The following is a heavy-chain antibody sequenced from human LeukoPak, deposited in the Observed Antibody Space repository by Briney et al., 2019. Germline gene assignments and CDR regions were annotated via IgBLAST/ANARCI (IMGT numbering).Heavy chain of an antibody. Sequence: GGSLRLSCAASGFTFSSYWTHWVRQAPGKGLVWVSRINSDGSSTSYADSVKGRFTISRDNAKNTLYLQMNSLRAEDTAVYYCARENYDFWSGYSYAFDIWGQGTMVTVSS. J-gene: IGHJ3*02. CDR3: ARENYDFWSGYSYAFDI. CDR2: INSDGSST. D-gene: IGHD3-3*01. CDR1: GFTFSSYW. V-gene: IGHV3-74*01.